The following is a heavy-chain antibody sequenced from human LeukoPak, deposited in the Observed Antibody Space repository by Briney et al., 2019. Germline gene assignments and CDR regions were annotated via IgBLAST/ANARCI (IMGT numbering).Heavy chain of an antibody. D-gene: IGHD4-17*01. J-gene: IGHJ4*02. CDR1: SYTFTNYP. Sequence: ASVKVSCKASSYTFTNYPISWVRQAAGQGLEWMGWITTYNGNTKYAHKLQGRVTMTTDTPTSTAYMDLRGLRSDDTAVYYCARGYDYGDYVGDFDYWGQGTLVSVSS. CDR2: ITTYNGNT. CDR3: ARGYDYGDYVGDFDY. V-gene: IGHV1-18*01.